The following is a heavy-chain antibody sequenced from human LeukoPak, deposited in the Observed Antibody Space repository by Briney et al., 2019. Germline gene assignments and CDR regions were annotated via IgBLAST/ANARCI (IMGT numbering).Heavy chain of an antibody. CDR2: IYYSGST. CDR1: GGSFSGYY. V-gene: IGHV4-34*01. D-gene: IGHD6-13*01. J-gene: IGHJ4*02. Sequence: SETLSLPRAVYGGSFSGYYWSWIRQPPGKGLEWIGYIYYSGSTYYNPSLQSRVTISVDTSKNQFSLKLSSVTAADTAVYYCASRPIAAAGQYYFDYWGQGTLVTVSS. CDR3: ASRPIAAAGQYYFDY.